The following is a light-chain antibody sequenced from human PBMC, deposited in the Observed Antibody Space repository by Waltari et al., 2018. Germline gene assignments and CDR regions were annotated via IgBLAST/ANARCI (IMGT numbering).Light chain of an antibody. CDR2: DTY. Sequence: QSVLTQPPSVSATPGQTVTISCSGSTSNIGTFYVSWSQQLPGTVPKPLVYDTYMRPPGIPDRFFGSKSGTSATLGITGLQTGDEAHYYCGAWDSSLTAYVFGTGTEVTVL. CDR3: GAWDSSLTAYV. CDR1: TSNIGTFY. V-gene: IGLV1-51*01. J-gene: IGLJ1*01.